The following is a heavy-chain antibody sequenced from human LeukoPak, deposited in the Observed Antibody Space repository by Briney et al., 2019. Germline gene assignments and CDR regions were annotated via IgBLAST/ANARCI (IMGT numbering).Heavy chain of an antibody. D-gene: IGHD5-24*01. V-gene: IGHV1-18*01. Sequence: RGASVKVSCKASGYTFTSYDISWVRQAPGQGLEWMGWISAYNGNTDYAQKIQARVTMTTDTSTRTAYMELRSLESDDTAVYYCARVYTRGYQTSAQLQYSFDYWGQGTLVTVSS. CDR1: GYTFTSYD. CDR2: ISAYNGNT. CDR3: ARVYTRGYQTSAQLQYSFDY. J-gene: IGHJ4*02.